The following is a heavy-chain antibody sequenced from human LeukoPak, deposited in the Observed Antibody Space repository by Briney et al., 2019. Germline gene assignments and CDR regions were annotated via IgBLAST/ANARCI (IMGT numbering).Heavy chain of an antibody. Sequence: EASVKVSCKAPGGTFSSYAISWVRQAPGQGLEWMGGIIPIFGTANYAQKFQGRVTITADESTSTAYMELSSLRSEDTAVYYCARDRTSRVRYDSSGYYYVGLWYFDLWGRGTLVTVSS. CDR1: GGTFSSYA. J-gene: IGHJ2*01. D-gene: IGHD3-22*01. V-gene: IGHV1-69*01. CDR3: ARDRTSRVRYDSSGYYYVGLWYFDL. CDR2: IIPIFGTA.